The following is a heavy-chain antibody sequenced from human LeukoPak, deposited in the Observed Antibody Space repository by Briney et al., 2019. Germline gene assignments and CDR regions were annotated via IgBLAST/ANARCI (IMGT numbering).Heavy chain of an antibody. V-gene: IGHV3-21*04. J-gene: IGHJ4*02. CDR1: GFTFSSYS. CDR3: AKDLVLMVYAL. Sequence: GGSLRLSCAASGFTFSSYSMNWVRQAPGKGLEWVSSISSSSYIYYADSVKGRFTISRDNSKNTLYLQMNSLRAEDTAVYYCAKDLVLMVYALWGQGTLVTVSS. D-gene: IGHD2-8*01. CDR2: ISSSSYI.